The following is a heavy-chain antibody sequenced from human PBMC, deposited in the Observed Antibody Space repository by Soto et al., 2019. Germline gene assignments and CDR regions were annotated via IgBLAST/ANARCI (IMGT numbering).Heavy chain of an antibody. V-gene: IGHV4-34*01. Sequence: SESLSLTCAVFSWTLSDHYWTWVRQAPGKGLEWMGEIHSSGSTDSSPSLENRVIISSNTNSSKLLLQVISVTTAEASVFYCGGGKSSGHKFIPLNFFYYGMDVWGPGTTVTVSS. CDR2: IHSSGST. CDR3: GGGKSSGHKFIPLNFFYYGMDV. J-gene: IGHJ6*02. D-gene: IGHD2-21*01. CDR1: SWTLSDHY.